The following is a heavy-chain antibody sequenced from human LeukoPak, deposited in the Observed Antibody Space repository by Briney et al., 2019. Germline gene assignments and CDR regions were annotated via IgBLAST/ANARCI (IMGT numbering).Heavy chain of an antibody. CDR3: ARDRPNNWFDP. V-gene: IGHV1-2*02. CDR2: INPNSGAT. J-gene: IGHJ5*02. Sequence: ASVKVSCKASGYTFTDYYLHWVRQAPGQGLEWMGFINPNSGATTYAQKFRGRVSVTRDTSVSTAYMELSSLRSDDTAVYYCARDRPNNWFDPWGQGTLATVSS. CDR1: GYTFTDYY.